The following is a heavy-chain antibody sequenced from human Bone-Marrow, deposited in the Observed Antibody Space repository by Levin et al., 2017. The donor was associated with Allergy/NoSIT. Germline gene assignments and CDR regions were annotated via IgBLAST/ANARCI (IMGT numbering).Heavy chain of an antibody. CDR1: GFTFSSYA. D-gene: IGHD5-24*01. CDR3: AKAGGGGYNRKLYFDY. V-gene: IGHV3-23*01. CDR2: ISGSGGST. Sequence: PGGSLRLSCAASGFTFSSYAMSWVRQAPGKGLEWVSAISGSGGSTYYADSVKGRFTISRDNSKNTLYLQMNSLRAEDTAVYYCAKAGGGGYNRKLYFDYWGQGTLVTVSS. J-gene: IGHJ4*02.